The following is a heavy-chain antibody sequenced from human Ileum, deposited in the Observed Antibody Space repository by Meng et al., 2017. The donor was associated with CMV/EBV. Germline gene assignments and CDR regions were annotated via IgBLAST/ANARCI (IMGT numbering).Heavy chain of an antibody. J-gene: IGHJ4*03. V-gene: IGHV7-4-1*02. CDR3: ARDGLNERYFDY. CDR1: GYTFTSNN. CDR2: INTHTGNP. Sequence: QVQRVQSGSELKKPGASVKVSCKASGYTFTSNNLIWVRQAPGQGPEWMGWINTHTGNPTYARDFTGRFVFSLDTAVSTAYLQISGLKAEDTAVYYCARDGLNERYFDYWGQGTLVTVSS.